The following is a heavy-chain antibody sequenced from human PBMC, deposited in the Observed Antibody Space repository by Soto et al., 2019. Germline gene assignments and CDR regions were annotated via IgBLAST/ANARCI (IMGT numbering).Heavy chain of an antibody. Sequence: QVQLQQWCAGLLKPSETLSLTCAVYGGSFSGYQWSWIRQTPGKGLEWIGEINDSGNINYNPSLKSRVSIFVDTAKKQISLKLSSVTAADTAVYYCARGLILWFGELSRRGGYYYYMDVWGKGTTVTVSS. J-gene: IGHJ6*03. CDR2: INDSGNI. CDR3: ARGLILWFGELSRRGGYYYYMDV. V-gene: IGHV4-34*01. CDR1: GGSFSGYQ. D-gene: IGHD3-10*01.